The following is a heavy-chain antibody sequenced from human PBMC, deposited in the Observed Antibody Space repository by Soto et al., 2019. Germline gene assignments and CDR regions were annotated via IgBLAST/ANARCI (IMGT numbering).Heavy chain of an antibody. CDR3: ARGGSSWSAEYYQH. D-gene: IGHD6-13*01. V-gene: IGHV1-18*01. J-gene: IGHJ1*01. CDR1: GYTFTNYG. Sequence: QVQLAQSGTEVKKPGASVKVSCKASGYTFTNYGISWLRQAPGQGPEWMGWISGSNGNTKYGKTLQGRVSMTTDTSTSTAYMELRRLRSDDTAVYYCARGGSSWSAEYYQHWGQGTLVIVSS. CDR2: ISGSNGNT.